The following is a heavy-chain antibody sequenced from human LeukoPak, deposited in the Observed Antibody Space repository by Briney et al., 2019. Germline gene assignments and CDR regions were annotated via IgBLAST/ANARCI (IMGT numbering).Heavy chain of an antibody. V-gene: IGHV4-34*01. D-gene: IGHD4-23*01. CDR1: GGSFSGYY. Sequence: NSSKTLSLTCAVYGGSFSGYYWSWIRQPPGKGLEWIGEINHSGSTNYNPSLKSRVTISVDTSKNQFSLKLSSVTAADTAVYYCARGATVVTYFDYWGQGTLVTVSS. CDR3: ARGATVVTYFDY. J-gene: IGHJ4*02. CDR2: INHSGST.